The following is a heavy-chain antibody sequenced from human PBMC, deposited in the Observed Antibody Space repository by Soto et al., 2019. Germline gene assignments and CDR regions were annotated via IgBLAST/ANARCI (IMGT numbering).Heavy chain of an antibody. CDR3: ARLMGTSFDL. CDR1: GFTFSDHH. CDR2: ARNKAHGYTT. V-gene: IGHV3-72*01. D-gene: IGHD2-8*01. J-gene: IGHJ4*02. Sequence: GGSLRLSCAASGFTFSDHHMDWVRQAPGKGLEWVGRARNKAHGYTTAYAASLKGRFTISRDDSKNSLSLQMNSLKTEDTAVYFCARLMGTSFDLWGPGTPVTVYS.